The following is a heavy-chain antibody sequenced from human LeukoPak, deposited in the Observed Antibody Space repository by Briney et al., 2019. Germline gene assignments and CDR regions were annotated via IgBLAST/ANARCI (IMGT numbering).Heavy chain of an antibody. Sequence: PWETLSLTCTVSGYSLSSSYYWGWIRQPPGKGLEWIGSIYHSGGAYYNPSLKSRVTMSLDLSKTQFSLKLTSVTAADTAVYYCAKSDGYGLVDIWGQGTMVTVSS. CDR2: IYHSGGA. CDR3: AKSDGYGLVDI. J-gene: IGHJ3*02. CDR1: GYSLSSSYY. D-gene: IGHD3-10*01. V-gene: IGHV4-38-2*02.